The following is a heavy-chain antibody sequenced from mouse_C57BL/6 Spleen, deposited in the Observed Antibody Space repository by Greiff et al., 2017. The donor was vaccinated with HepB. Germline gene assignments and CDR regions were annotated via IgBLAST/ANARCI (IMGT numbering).Heavy chain of an antibody. V-gene: IGHV1-15*01. CDR2: IDPETGGT. CDR3: TRPLITTEDY. D-gene: IGHD1-1*01. J-gene: IGHJ2*01. CDR1: GYTFTDYE. Sequence: QVHVKQSGAELVRPGASVTLSCKASGYTFTDYEMHWVKQTPVHGLEWIGAIDPETGGTAYNQKFKGKAILTANKDSSTAYMELRILTSEDSAVYYCTRPLITTEDYWGQGTTLTVSS.